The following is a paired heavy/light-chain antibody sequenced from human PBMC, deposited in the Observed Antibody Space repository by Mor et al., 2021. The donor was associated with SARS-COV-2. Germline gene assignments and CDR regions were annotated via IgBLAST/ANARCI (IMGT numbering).Heavy chain of an antibody. CDR1: AFTFSSYS. D-gene: IGHD4-17*01. Sequence: EVQLVESGGGLVQPGGSLRLSCAASAFTFSSYSMNWVRQAPGKGLEWVSYIGGSGTIVYYADSVKGRFTISRDNTKNSLYLQMNSLRAEDTAVYYCARDWTTVASNPYYFDYWGQGTLVTVSS. V-gene: IGHV3-48*01. J-gene: IGHJ4*02. CDR3: ARDWTTVASNPYYFDY. CDR2: IGGSGTIV.
Light chain of an antibody. CDR1: SSNIGRNT. J-gene: IGLJ1*01. V-gene: IGLV1-44*01. CDR2: SNN. CDR3: AAWDDSLNGYV. Sequence: QSVLTQPPSASGTPGQRVTISCSGSSSNIGRNTVNWYQKLPGTAPKLLIYSNNQRPSGVPDRFSGSKSGTSASLAISGLQSEDEADYYCAAWDDSLNGYVFGTGTKVTVL.